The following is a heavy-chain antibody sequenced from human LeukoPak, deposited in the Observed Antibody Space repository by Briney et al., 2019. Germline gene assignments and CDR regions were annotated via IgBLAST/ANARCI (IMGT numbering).Heavy chain of an antibody. V-gene: IGHV3-30*02. CDR2: IGYDGSKK. D-gene: IGHD5/OR15-5a*01. Sequence: GGSLRLSCAASGFTFSSYGMHWVRQAPGEGLEWVAYIGYDGSKKYYSDSVKGRFTISRDNSNNTVHLQMNSLRAADTALYFCARDLRGIYYIAYWGQGTLVTVSS. CDR3: ARDLRGIYYIAY. CDR1: GFTFSSYG. J-gene: IGHJ4*02.